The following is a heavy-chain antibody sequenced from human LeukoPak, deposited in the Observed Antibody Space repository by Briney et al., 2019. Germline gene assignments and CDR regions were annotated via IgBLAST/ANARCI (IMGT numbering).Heavy chain of an antibody. CDR2: INHSGST. V-gene: IGHV4-34*01. D-gene: IGHD3-10*01. J-gene: IGHJ5*02. CDR3: ARLVPWITMVRGVIINANWFDP. CDR1: GGSFSGYY. Sequence: SETLSLTCAVYGGSFSGYYWSWIRQPPGKGLEWIGEINHSGSTNYNPSLKSRVTISVDTSKNQFSLKLSSVTAADTAVYYCARLVPWITMVRGVIINANWFDPWGQGTLVTVSS.